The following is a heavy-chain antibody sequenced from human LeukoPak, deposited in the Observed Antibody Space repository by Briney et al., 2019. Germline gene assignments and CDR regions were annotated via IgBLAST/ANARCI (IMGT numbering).Heavy chain of an antibody. V-gene: IGHV4-59*01. D-gene: IGHD5-24*01. CDR1: GDSIRNYH. CDR2: VHYSGKT. Sequence: SETLSLTCTVSGDSIRNYHWNWIRQPPGKGLEWIAYVHYSGKTSYNPSLKSRVTISVDTSKNQFSLNLRSVTAADTAVYFCARGDGFNPDWGQGTLVTVSS. CDR3: ARGDGFNPD. J-gene: IGHJ4*02.